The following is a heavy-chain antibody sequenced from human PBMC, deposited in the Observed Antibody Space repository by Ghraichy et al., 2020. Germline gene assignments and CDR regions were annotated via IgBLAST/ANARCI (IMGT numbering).Heavy chain of an antibody. D-gene: IGHD6-13*01. CDR3: ARDHLSEGWGGPGYSSSWYMDYYDGMDV. CDR2: ISAYNGNT. V-gene: IGHV1-18*04. J-gene: IGHJ6*02. Sequence: ASVKVSCKASGYTFTSYGISWVRQAPGQGLEWMGWISAYNGNTNYAQNLQGRVTMTTDTSTSTAYMELRSLRSDDTAVYYCARDHLSEGWGGPGYSSSWYMDYYDGMDVWGQGTTVTVSS. CDR1: GYTFTSYG.